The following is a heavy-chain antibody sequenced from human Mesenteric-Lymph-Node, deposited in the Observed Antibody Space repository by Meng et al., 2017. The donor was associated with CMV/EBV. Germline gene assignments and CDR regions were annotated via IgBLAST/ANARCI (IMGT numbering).Heavy chain of an antibody. V-gene: IGHV3-21*01. Sequence: SCAASGFTFSSYSMNWVRQAPGKGLEWVSSISSSSSYIYYAGSVQGRFTISRDNAKNSLYLQMNSLRAEDTAVYYCARVVGYNDCWGQGTLVTVSS. CDR1: GFTFSSYS. D-gene: IGHD5-24*01. CDR3: ARVVGYNDC. J-gene: IGHJ4*02. CDR2: ISSSSSYI.